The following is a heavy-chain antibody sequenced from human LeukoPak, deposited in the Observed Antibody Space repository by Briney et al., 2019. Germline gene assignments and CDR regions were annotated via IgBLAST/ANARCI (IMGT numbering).Heavy chain of an antibody. V-gene: IGHV3-7*01. CDR2: IKYDGSEI. Sequence: GGSLRLSCAASGFTFSSFWMGWVRQAPGKGLEWVASIKYDGSEIHYVDSVKGRFTISRDNAKNSLYLQMNSLRAEDTAVYYCARDMKLLWFGEFSDYWGQGTLVTVSS. CDR3: ARDMKLLWFGEFSDY. J-gene: IGHJ4*02. D-gene: IGHD3-10*01. CDR1: GFTFSSFW.